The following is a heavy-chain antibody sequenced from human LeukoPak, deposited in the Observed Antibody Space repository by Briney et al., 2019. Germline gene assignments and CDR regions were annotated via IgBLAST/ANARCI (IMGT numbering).Heavy chain of an antibody. CDR2: VNRDGTEK. CDR1: GFNFSDSR. Sequence: PGGSLRLSCVTSGFNFSDSRMTWVRQAPGKGLQWVANVNRDGTEKHFLDSVKGRFTISRDNAKNTLYLQMNSLRAEDTAVYYCARASGSYSLDYWGQGTLVTVSS. D-gene: IGHD1-26*01. J-gene: IGHJ4*02. CDR3: ARASGSYSLDY. V-gene: IGHV3-7*02.